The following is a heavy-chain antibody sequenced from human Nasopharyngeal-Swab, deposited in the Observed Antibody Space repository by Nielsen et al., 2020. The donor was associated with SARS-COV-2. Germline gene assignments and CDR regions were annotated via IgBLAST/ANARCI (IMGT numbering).Heavy chain of an antibody. CDR1: GFTFSSYA. V-gene: IGHV3-7*01. J-gene: IGHJ4*02. CDR3: ARDSGNYYVDF. CDR2: IRGDGHAT. Sequence: GESLKISCAASGFTFSSYAMSWVRQAPGKGLEWLANIRGDGHATTYVDSVKGRFTISRDNVGNSLFLHMHSLSAEDTAVYYCARDSGNYYVDFWGQGTLVTVSS. D-gene: IGHD1-26*01.